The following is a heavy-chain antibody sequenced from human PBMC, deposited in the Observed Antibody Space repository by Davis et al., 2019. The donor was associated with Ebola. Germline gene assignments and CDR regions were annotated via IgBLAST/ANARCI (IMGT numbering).Heavy chain of an antibody. CDR1: GFTFSSYS. V-gene: IGHV3-21*01. CDR2: ISSSSSYI. J-gene: IGHJ5*02. D-gene: IGHD4-17*01. Sequence: PGGSLRLSCAASGFTFSSYSMNWVRQAPGKGLEWVSSISSSSSYIYYADSVKGRFTISRDNAKNSLYLQMNSLRAEDTAVYYCARGGSYDYGDPGWFDPWGQGTLVTVSS. CDR3: ARGGSYDYGDPGWFDP.